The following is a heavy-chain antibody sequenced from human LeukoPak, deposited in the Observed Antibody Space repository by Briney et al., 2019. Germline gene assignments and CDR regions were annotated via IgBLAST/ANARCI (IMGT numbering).Heavy chain of an antibody. J-gene: IGHJ4*02. Sequence: LSGGSLRLSCAASGFTFSGYAMSWVRQAPGKGLEWVANIKQDGSEKYYVDSVKGRFTISRDNAKNSLYLQMNSLRAEDTAVYYCARDLLRELHFDYWGQGTLVTVSS. D-gene: IGHD1-7*01. CDR1: GFTFSGYA. CDR3: ARDLLRELHFDY. V-gene: IGHV3-7*01. CDR2: IKQDGSEK.